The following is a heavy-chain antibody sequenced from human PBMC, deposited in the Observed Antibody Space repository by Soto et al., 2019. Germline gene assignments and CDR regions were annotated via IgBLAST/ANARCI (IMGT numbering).Heavy chain of an antibody. J-gene: IGHJ4*02. Sequence: QVQLVEAGGGVVQPGRSLRLSCAASGFPFSSYGMHWVREAPGKGLEWVAVISYDGSNKYYADSVKGRFTISRDNSASKLYLQMTSLRPEDTALYYCVGGQYYFDYRGQGKLVTVSP. CDR2: ISYDGSNK. CDR3: VGGQYYFDY. CDR1: GFPFSSYG. V-gene: IGHV3-30*03. D-gene: IGHD3-10*01.